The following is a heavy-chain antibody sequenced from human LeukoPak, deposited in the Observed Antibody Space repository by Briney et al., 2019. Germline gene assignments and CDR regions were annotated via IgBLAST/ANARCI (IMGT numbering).Heavy chain of an antibody. CDR3: TTAPDHHRYFDL. CDR2: IKSKTDGGTT. D-gene: IGHD1-14*01. CDR1: GFTFSNAW. V-gene: IGHV3-15*01. Sequence: GGSLRLSCAASGFTFSNAWMSWVRQAPGKGLKWVGRIKSKTDGGTTDYAAPVKGRFTISRDDSKNTLYLQMNSLKTEDTAVYYCTTAPDHHRYFDLWGRGTLVTVSS. J-gene: IGHJ2*01.